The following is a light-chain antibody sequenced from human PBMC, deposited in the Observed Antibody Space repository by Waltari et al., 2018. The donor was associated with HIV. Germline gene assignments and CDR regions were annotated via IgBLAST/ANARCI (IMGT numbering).Light chain of an antibody. J-gene: IGKJ4*01. Sequence: ETVMTQSPDILSVSPGEIPTLSCRASQSVGCDVAWHQQKPGQAPRLLIYGATSRATGIPARFSASGSGTEFILTISSLQSEDFAVYFCQQYNHWPLTFGGGTKVEIK. CDR3: QQYNHWPLT. CDR1: QSVGCD. CDR2: GAT. V-gene: IGKV3-15*01.